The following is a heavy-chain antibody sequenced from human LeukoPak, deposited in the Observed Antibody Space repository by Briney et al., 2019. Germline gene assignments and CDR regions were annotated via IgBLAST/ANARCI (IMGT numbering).Heavy chain of an antibody. V-gene: IGHV3-7*01. CDR3: ARSPYTSGCYGVGY. J-gene: IGHJ4*02. CDR1: GFTFSSYW. Sequence: GGSLRLSCAASGFTFSSYWMSWVRQAPGKGLEWVANIKQDGSEKYYVDSVKGRFTISRDNAKNSLYLQLNSLRAEDTAVYYCARSPYTSGCYGVGYWGQGTLVTVS. CDR2: IKQDGSEK. D-gene: IGHD6-19*01.